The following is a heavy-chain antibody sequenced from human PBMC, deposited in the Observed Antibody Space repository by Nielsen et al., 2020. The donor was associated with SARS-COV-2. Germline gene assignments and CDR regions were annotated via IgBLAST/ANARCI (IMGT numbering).Heavy chain of an antibody. D-gene: IGHD3-22*01. CDR3: ASSGPIYFYDSRGYFRFDY. CDR1: GFTLTELS. V-gene: IGHV1-24*01. CDR2: FDPEDGET. Sequence: ASVKVSCKVSGFTLTELSMHWVRQAPGKGFEWMGGFDPEDGETIYAQKFQGRVTMTEDTSTDTAYMELSSLRSEDTAVYYCASSGPIYFYDSRGYFRFDYWGQGTLVTVSS. J-gene: IGHJ4*02.